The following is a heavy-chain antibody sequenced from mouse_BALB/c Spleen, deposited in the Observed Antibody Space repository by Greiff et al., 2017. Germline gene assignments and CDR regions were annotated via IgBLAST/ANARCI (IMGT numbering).Heavy chain of an antibody. V-gene: IGHV5-17*02. CDR2: ISSGSSTI. D-gene: IGHD2-10*01. J-gene: IGHJ2*01. CDR3: ARGRTYYGNYDYFDY. Sequence: EVQLVESGGGLVQPGGSRKLSCAASGFTFSSFGMHWVRQAPEKGLEWVAYISSGSSTIYYADTVKGRFTISRDNPKNTLFLQMTSLRSEDTAMYYCARGRTYYGNYDYFDYWGQGTTLTVSS. CDR1: GFTFSSFG.